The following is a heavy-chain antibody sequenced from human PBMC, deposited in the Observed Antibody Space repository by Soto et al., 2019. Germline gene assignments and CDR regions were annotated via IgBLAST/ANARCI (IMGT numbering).Heavy chain of an antibody. D-gene: IGHD6-19*01. CDR3: ARVVSSSGWYPENYWYFDL. J-gene: IGHJ2*01. CDR1: GYTFTSYG. CDR2: ISAYNGNT. Sequence: ASAKVSCKASGYTFTSYGISWVRQAPGQGLEWMGWISAYNGNTNYAQKLQGRVTMTTDTSTSTAYMELRSLRSDDTAVYYCARVVSSSGWYPENYWYFDLWGRGTLVTVSS. V-gene: IGHV1-18*01.